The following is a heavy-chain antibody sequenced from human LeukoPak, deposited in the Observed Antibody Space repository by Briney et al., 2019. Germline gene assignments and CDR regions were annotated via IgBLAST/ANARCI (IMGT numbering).Heavy chain of an antibody. D-gene: IGHD2-2*02. J-gene: IGHJ6*03. CDR3: ARGGGIPDLDYYYYYYMDV. V-gene: IGHV4-4*07. CDR2: IYTSGRT. Sequence: PSETLSLTRTVSGGSINNYYWSWIRQPAGKGLEWIGRIYTSGRTNYNPSLKGRVTMSVDTSENHFSLKLTSVTAEDTALYYCARGGGIPDLDYYYYYYMDVWGKGTTVTVSS. CDR1: GGSINNYY.